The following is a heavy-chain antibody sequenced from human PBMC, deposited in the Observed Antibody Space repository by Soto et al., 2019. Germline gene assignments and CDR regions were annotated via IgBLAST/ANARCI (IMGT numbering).Heavy chain of an antibody. V-gene: IGHV1-2*04. CDR2: INPNSGGT. Sequence: ASVKVSCKASGYTFTGYYMHWVRQAPGQGLEWMGWINPNSGGTNYAQKFQGWVTMTRDTSISTAYMELSRLRSDDTAVYYCARWGPNYYGSGSYSDEDAFDIWGQGTMVTVSS. J-gene: IGHJ3*02. CDR3: ARWGPNYYGSGSYSDEDAFDI. D-gene: IGHD3-10*01. CDR1: GYTFTGYY.